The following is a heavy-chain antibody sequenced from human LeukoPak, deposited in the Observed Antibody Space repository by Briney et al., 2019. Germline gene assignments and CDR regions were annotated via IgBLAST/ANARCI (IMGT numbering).Heavy chain of an antibody. Sequence: GASVKVSCMASGYTFTSYGISWVRQAPGQGLEWMGWISAYNGNTNYAQKLQGRVTMTTDTSTSTAYMELRSLRSDDTAVYYCARDLGVVVPAAIDYWGQGTLVTVSS. D-gene: IGHD2-2*01. J-gene: IGHJ4*02. CDR3: ARDLGVVVPAAIDY. CDR1: GYTFTSYG. CDR2: ISAYNGNT. V-gene: IGHV1-18*01.